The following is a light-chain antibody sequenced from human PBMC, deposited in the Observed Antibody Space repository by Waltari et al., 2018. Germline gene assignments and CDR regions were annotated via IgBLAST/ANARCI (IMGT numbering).Light chain of an antibody. CDR1: NSNVDILHL. V-gene: IGLV2-23*02. CDR2: EIS. J-gene: IGLJ1*01. CDR3: CSFAGYGIYV. Sequence: QSTLTQPAPVSVSPGQSITISCTAVNSNVDILHLFSWYQHHPGRNPRLLIYEISQRPAGISNRFSGSKSGNTASLTISGLQPEDEADYFCCSFAGYGIYVFGSGTQVSVL.